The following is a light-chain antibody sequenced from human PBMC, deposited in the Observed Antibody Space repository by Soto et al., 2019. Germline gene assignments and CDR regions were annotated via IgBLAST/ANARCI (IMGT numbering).Light chain of an antibody. CDR2: EDT. CDR1: TLGSKF. CDR3: QACDSGPVV. Sequence: SYELTQPPSVSVSPGQTANITCSGNTLGSKFVFWYQQKAGQSPMVVIYEDTKRPSGIPERFSGSNSGNTATLTITGTQGMDEADFYCQACDSGPVVFGGGTKLTVL. V-gene: IGLV3-1*01. J-gene: IGLJ2*01.